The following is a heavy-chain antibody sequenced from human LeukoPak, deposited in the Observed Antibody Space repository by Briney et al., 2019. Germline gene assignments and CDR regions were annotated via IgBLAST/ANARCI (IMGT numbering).Heavy chain of an antibody. Sequence: XXXXGWIRQPXGXXLEWIGSIYYSGSTYYTPSLKSRVTISVDTSXNQFSLKLSSVTAADTAVYXXXXXXXXXAXXXXFDPWGXGXLVTVSS. J-gene: IGHJ5*02. V-gene: IGHV4-39*07. CDR2: IYYSGST. CDR3: XXXXXXXAXXXXFDP. CDR1: XXX.